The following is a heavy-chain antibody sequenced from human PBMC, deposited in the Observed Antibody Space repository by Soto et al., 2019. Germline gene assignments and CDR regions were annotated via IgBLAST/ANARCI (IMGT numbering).Heavy chain of an antibody. D-gene: IGHD3-3*01. V-gene: IGHV6-1*01. CDR2: TYYRSKWYN. Sequence: SQTLSLTCAISGDSVSSNSAAWNWIGQSPSRGLEWLGRTYYRSKWYNDYAVSVKSRITINPDTSKNQFSLQLNSVTPEDTAVYYCARNPTYYDFWSGSTEPFDYWGQGTLVTVSS. CDR3: ARNPTYYDFWSGSTEPFDY. J-gene: IGHJ4*02. CDR1: GDSVSSNSAA.